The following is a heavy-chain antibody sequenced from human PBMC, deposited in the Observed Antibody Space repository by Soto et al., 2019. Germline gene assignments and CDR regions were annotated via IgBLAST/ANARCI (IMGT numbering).Heavy chain of an antibody. D-gene: IGHD3-22*01. Sequence: PGGSLRLSCTASGFTFGDYAMSWFRQAPGKGLEWVGFIRSKAYGGTAEYAASVKGRFTISRDDFKSIAYLQMNSLKTEDTAVYYCTRDFRRRYYDGSVYWDVGVLDIWGKGTMVPVSS. CDR1: GFTFGDYA. J-gene: IGHJ3*02. CDR2: IRSKAYGGTA. CDR3: TRDFRRRYYDGSVYWDVGVLDI. V-gene: IGHV3-49*03.